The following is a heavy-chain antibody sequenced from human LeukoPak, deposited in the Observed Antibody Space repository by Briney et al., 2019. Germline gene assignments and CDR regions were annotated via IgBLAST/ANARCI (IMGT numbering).Heavy chain of an antibody. CDR1: GFTFSSYG. CDR2: IRYDGSNK. V-gene: IGHV3-30*02. CDR3: AKGGREMATILDY. Sequence: PGGSLRLSCAASGFTFSSYGMHWVRQAPGKGLEWVAFIRYDGSNKYYADSVRGGFTISRDNSKNTLYLQMNSLRAEDTAVYYCAKGGREMATILDYWGQGTLVTVSS. D-gene: IGHD5-24*01. J-gene: IGHJ4*02.